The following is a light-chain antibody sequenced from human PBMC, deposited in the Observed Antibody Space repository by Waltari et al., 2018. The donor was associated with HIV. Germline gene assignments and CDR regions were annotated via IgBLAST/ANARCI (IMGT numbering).Light chain of an antibody. Sequence: QSALTQPASVSGSPGQSITISCTGSSSHVRRYTLVSWYQQHPGKAPTLMCFEGINRPSGVSNRFSGSKSGNTASLTISGLQAEDEADYYCCSYAGSSNWVFGGGTKLTVL. CDR3: CSYAGSSNWV. CDR1: SSHVRRYTL. V-gene: IGLV2-23*01. CDR2: EGI. J-gene: IGLJ3*02.